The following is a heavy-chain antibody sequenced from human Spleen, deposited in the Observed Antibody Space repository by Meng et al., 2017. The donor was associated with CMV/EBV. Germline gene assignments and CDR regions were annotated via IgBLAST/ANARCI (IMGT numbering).Heavy chain of an antibody. CDR1: GFTFTSYG. CDR3: ARVQDGYSAFDV. J-gene: IGHJ3*01. Sequence: VASGFTFTSYGMHWVRQVPGKGLEWIARINGDGSGPKYADSVKGRFTISRDNARKILSLQMSSLRPDDTAVYYCARVQDGYSAFDVWGQGTMVTVSS. D-gene: IGHD5-24*01. CDR2: INGDGSGP. V-gene: IGHV3-74*03.